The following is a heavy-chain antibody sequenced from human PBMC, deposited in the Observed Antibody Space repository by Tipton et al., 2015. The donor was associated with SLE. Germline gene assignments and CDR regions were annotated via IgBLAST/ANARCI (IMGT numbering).Heavy chain of an antibody. Sequence: LSLTCATSGFNFANYALHWVRLGPGKGLEWVSGISGDKERISYADSVKGRFTIYRDNAKNLVYLQMNSLRAEDTAVYYCARDPRGLGYYYYMDVWGKGTTVTVSS. CDR1: GFNFANYA. J-gene: IGHJ6*03. V-gene: IGHV3-9*01. CDR2: ISGDKERI. CDR3: ARDPRGLGYYYYMDV. D-gene: IGHD5/OR15-5a*01.